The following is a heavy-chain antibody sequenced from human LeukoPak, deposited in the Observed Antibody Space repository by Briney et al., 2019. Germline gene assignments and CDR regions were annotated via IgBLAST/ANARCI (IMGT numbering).Heavy chain of an antibody. Sequence: GGSLRLSCAASGFTFSSYAMSWVRQAPGKGLEWVSAISGSGGSTYYADSVKGRFTISRDNSKNTLYLQMNSLRAEDTAVYYCAKDRYCSGGSCHVDYWGQGTLVTVSS. CDR3: AKDRYCSGGSCHVDY. CDR2: ISGSGGST. D-gene: IGHD2-15*01. J-gene: IGHJ4*02. V-gene: IGHV3-23*01. CDR1: GFTFSSYA.